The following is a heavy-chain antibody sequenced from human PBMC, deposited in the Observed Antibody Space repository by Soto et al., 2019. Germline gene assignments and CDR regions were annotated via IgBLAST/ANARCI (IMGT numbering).Heavy chain of an antibody. D-gene: IGHD3-9*01. CDR3: ASLSFDWDPDY. Sequence: SETLSLTCTVSGGPITTGGHFWSWIRRSPGKGLEWIEYIYYSGTTHYNPSLKSRVNISIDTSKKQFSLNLSSVTAADTAVYYCASLSFDWDPDYWGQGTLVTVSS. CDR1: GGPITTGGHF. J-gene: IGHJ4*02. V-gene: IGHV4-31*03. CDR2: IYYSGTT.